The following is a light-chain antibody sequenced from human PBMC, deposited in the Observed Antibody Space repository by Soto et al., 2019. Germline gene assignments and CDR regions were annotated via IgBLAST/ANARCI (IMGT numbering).Light chain of an antibody. CDR1: QSVTSSY. CDR3: QQYGSSVWT. J-gene: IGKJ1*01. CDR2: GAS. Sequence: EIVLTQSPGTLSLSPGERATLSCRASQSVTSSYLAWYQQKPGHAPRLLIYGASSRATDIPDRFSGSGSGTDFTLTISRLEPEDFAVYYCQQYGSSVWTFGQGTKVDIK. V-gene: IGKV3-20*01.